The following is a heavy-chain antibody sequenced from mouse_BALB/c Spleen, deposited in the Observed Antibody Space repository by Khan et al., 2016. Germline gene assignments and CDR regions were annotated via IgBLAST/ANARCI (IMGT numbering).Heavy chain of an antibody. V-gene: IGHV1-69*01. CDR1: GYTFSSYW. CDR3: ARGGYGTWFAY. D-gene: IGHD1-1*01. Sequence: QVQLKQSGTEVVIPGAPVKLSCKASGYTFSSYWMNWVKQSPGTGLEWMGRIDPSDSEHNYNQKFKGKSTLTVDISTSTADSQLSSLTSEDSAVYCCARGGYGTWFAYWDQGTVVSVS. CDR2: IDPSDSEH. J-gene: IGHJ3*01.